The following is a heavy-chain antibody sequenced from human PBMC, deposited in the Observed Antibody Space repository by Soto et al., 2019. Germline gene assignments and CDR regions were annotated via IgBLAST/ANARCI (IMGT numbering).Heavy chain of an antibody. CDR1: GGSISSYY. CDR2: IYYSGST. J-gene: IGHJ5*02. CDR3: ASHALYYDSSGYYGWFDP. Sequence: PSETLSLTCTVSGGSISSYYWSWIRQPPGKGLEWIGYIYYSGSTNYNPSLKNRVTISVDTSKNQFSLKLSSVTAADTAVYYCASHALYYDSSGYYGWFDPWGQGTLVTVSS. V-gene: IGHV4-59*01. D-gene: IGHD3-22*01.